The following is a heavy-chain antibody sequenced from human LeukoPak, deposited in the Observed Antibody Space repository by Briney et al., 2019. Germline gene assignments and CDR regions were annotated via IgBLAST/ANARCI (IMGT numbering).Heavy chain of an antibody. V-gene: IGHV3-9*01. D-gene: IGHD6-13*01. CDR1: RFTFHDYA. J-gene: IGHJ4*02. Sequence: GGSLTLFCTPSRFTFHDYAMLGVRHARGEGLVGLSAISWNSGSICYADSVKGRFTISRDNAKNSLYLQMNSLRAEDTALYYCAKGRAAAARSADYWGQGTLVTVSS. CDR3: AKGRAAAARSADY. CDR2: ISWNSGSI.